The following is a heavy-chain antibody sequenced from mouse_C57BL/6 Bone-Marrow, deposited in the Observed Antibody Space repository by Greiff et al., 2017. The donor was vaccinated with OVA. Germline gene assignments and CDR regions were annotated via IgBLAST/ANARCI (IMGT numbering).Heavy chain of an antibody. CDR3: TTLMFTD. CDR2: IDPENGDT. D-gene: IGHD2-3*01. CDR1: GFNIKDDY. Sequence: VQLQQSGAELVRPGASVKLSCTASGFNIKDDYMHWVKQRPEQGLEWIGWIDPENGDTEYASKFQGKATITADTSSNTAYLQLSSLTSENTAVYYCTTLMFTDWGQGTLVTVSA. V-gene: IGHV14-4*01. J-gene: IGHJ3*01.